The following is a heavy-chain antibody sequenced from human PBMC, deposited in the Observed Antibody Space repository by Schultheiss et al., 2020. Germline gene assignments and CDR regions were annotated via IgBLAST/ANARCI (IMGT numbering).Heavy chain of an antibody. CDR1: GFTFSSYS. CDR2: ISSSSSYI. Sequence: GGSLRLSCAASGFTFSSYSMNWVRQAPGKGLEWVSSISSSSSYIYYADSVKGRFTISRDNAKNSLYLQMNSLRAEDTAVYYCARDHYYDSSGYYYDVWGQGTLVTVSS. V-gene: IGHV3-21*01. J-gene: IGHJ4*02. CDR3: ARDHYYDSSGYYYDV. D-gene: IGHD3-22*01.